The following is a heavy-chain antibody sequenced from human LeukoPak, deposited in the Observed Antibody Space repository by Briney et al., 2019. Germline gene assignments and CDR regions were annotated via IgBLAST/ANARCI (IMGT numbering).Heavy chain of an antibody. Sequence: PGGSLRLSCAASGFTFSSYGMHWVRQAPGKGLEWVAVISYDGSNKYYAASVKGRFTISRDNSKNTLYLQMNSLRAEDTAVYYCAKDPLAVAGYAEYFQHWGQGTLVTVSS. J-gene: IGHJ1*01. CDR1: GFTFSSYG. CDR2: ISYDGSNK. V-gene: IGHV3-30*18. CDR3: AKDPLAVAGYAEYFQH. D-gene: IGHD6-19*01.